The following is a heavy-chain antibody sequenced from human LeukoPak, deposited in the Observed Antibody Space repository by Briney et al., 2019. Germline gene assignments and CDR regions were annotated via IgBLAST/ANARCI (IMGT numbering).Heavy chain of an antibody. D-gene: IGHD4/OR15-4a*01. CDR1: GGSISSGGYY. CDR3: AGFGANYGSYFDY. CDR2: IYYSGST. J-gene: IGHJ4*02. Sequence: SETPSLTCTVSGGSISSGGYYLSWIRPPPGKGLGWIGYIYYSGSTYYNPSLKSRVTISVDTSKNQFSLKLSPVTAADTAVYYCAGFGANYGSYFDYWGQGTLVTVSS. V-gene: IGHV4-31*03.